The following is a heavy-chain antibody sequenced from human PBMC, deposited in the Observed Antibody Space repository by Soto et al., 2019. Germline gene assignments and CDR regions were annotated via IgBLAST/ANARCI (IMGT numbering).Heavy chain of an antibody. J-gene: IGHJ4*02. CDR3: VRDRGVTNYVFDL. CDR1: GYTFSNYG. V-gene: IGHV1-18*01. Sequence: ASVKVSCKASGYTFSNYGISWVRQAPGQGLEWMGWISAFNGNTNYAQKFQGRVTMTTETSPSTAYMDLRAEDTAIYYCVRDRGVTNYVFDLWGQGTLVTVSS. D-gene: IGHD3-16*01. CDR2: ISAFNGNT.